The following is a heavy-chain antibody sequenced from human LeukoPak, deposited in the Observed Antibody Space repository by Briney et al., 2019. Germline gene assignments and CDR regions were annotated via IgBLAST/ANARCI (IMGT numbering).Heavy chain of an antibody. D-gene: IGHD3-22*01. CDR1: GFTSSTYW. V-gene: IGHV3-74*01. Sequence: GGSLRLSCAASGFTSSTYWMHWVRQAPGKGLVWVSRINTDGSSTTYADSVKGRFTISRDNARNTLYLQVSSLRAEDTSVYYCARQSYYYDSSGYYHDYWGQGTLVTVSS. CDR2: INTDGSST. CDR3: ARQSYYYDSSGYYHDY. J-gene: IGHJ4*02.